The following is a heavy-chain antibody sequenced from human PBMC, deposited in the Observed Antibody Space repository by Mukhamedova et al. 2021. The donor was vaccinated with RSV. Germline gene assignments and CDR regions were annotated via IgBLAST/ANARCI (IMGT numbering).Heavy chain of an antibody. J-gene: IGHJ4*02. V-gene: IGHV3-30*01. Sequence: GRFTISRDNSKNTLYLQMNSLRAEDTAVYYSARSFIVVVPAATLDYWGQGTLVTVSS. CDR3: ARSFIVVVPAATLDY. D-gene: IGHD2-2*01.